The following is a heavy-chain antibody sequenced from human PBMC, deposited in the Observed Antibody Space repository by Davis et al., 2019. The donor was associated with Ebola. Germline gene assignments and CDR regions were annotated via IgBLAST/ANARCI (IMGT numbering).Heavy chain of an antibody. CDR2: IYYSGST. CDR1: GGSISSYY. CDR3: ASSLYYDSSGYYS. J-gene: IGHJ4*02. D-gene: IGHD3-22*01. V-gene: IGHV4-59*01. Sequence: MPSETLSLTCTVSGGSISSYYWSWIRQPPGKGLEWIGYIYYSGSTNYNPSLKSRVTISVDTSKNQFSLKLSSVTAADTAVYYCASSLYYDSSGYYSWGQGTLVTVSS.